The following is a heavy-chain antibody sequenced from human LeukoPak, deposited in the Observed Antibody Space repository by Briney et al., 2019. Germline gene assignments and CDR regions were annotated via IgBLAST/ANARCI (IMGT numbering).Heavy chain of an antibody. J-gene: IGHJ4*02. CDR1: GDTFSSYA. CDR3: ARVIGGGAPPYHYDRSANGGYYFDY. Sequence: ASVKVSCKASGDTFSSYAISWVRQAPGQGLEWMGWISAYNGNTNYAQKLQGRVTMTTDTSTSTAYMELRSLRSDDTAVYYCARVIGGGAPPYHYDRSANGGYYFDYWGQGTLVTVSS. CDR2: ISAYNGNT. D-gene: IGHD3-22*01. V-gene: IGHV1-18*01.